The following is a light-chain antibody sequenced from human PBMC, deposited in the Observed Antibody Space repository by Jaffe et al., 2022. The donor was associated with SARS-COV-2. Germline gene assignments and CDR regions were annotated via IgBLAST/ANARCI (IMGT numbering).Light chain of an antibody. CDR3: QLRYT. CDR2: DAS. J-gene: IGKJ2*01. V-gene: IGKV1-33*01. Sequence: DIQMTQSPSSLSASVGDRVTITCQASQDISNYLNWYQQKPGKAPKLLIYDASNLETGVPSRFSGSGSGTDFTFTISSLQPEDIATYYCQLRYTFGQGTKLEIK. CDR1: QDISNY.